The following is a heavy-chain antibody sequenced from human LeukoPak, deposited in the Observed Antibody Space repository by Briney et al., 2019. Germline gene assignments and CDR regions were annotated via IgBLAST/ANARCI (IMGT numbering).Heavy chain of an antibody. Sequence: PGGSLRLPCAASGFTFSSYLMHWVRQAPGKGLVWVSRINTDGSRTSYADSVKGRFAISRDNAENTLYLQMNSLRAEDTAVYYCTRSDWFDPWGQGTLVTVSS. V-gene: IGHV3-74*01. CDR1: GFTFSSYL. CDR2: INTDGSRT. CDR3: TRSDWFDP. J-gene: IGHJ5*02.